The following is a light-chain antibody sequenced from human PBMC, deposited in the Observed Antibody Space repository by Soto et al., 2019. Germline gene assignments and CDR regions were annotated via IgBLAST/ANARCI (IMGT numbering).Light chain of an antibody. J-gene: IGLJ3*02. CDR3: QAYDYIGTAAV. CDR1: TSNLGAGYD. V-gene: IGLV1-40*01. CDR2: GNR. Sequence: QSVLTQPPSVSGAPGQRVTLSCTGNTSNLGAGYDVHWYQQLPGAAPKLVIFGNRNRPSGVPERCSGAKSGTSASLAITGLQAEDEAEYYCQAYDYIGTAAVFGGGTKLTVL.